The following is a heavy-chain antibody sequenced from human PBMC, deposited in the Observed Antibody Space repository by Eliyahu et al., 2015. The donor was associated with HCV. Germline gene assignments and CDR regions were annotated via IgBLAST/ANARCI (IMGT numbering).Heavy chain of an antibody. V-gene: IGHV4-59*01. J-gene: IGHJ6*02. Sequence: QVQLQESGPGLVKPSETLSLTCSVSGGSXSGDSINNYYWNWIRQPPGKGLELVWYIYYFWDTYSNPSLKSRVSISVDTSKNQFSLKLNSVTAADTALYYCARGRGSLYYLDVWGQGTTVTVSS. CDR1: GGSXSGDSINNYY. CDR2: IYYFWDT. D-gene: IGHD3-10*01. CDR3: ARGRGSLYYLDV.